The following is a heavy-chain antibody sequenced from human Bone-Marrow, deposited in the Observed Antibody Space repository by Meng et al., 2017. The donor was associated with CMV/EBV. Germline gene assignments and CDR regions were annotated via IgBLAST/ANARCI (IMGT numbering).Heavy chain of an antibody. CDR2: IIPIFGTA. Sequence: VRSGAEVRKPGSRCKFPCKASGGTFSSYAISWVRQAPGQGLEWMGGIIPIFGTANYAQKFQGRVTITADESTSTAYMELSSLRSEDTAVYYCARDYEIRGVGAWGYWGQGTLVTVFS. J-gene: IGHJ4*02. CDR3: ARDYEIRGVGAWGY. CDR1: GGTFSSYA. D-gene: IGHD1-26*01. V-gene: IGHV1-69*01.